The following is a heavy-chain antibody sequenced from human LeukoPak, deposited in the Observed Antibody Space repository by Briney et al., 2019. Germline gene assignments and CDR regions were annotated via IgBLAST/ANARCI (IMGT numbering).Heavy chain of an antibody. J-gene: IGHJ4*02. CDR1: GFTFSSYA. D-gene: IGHD1-7*01. Sequence: GRSLRLSCAASGFTFSSYAMSWVRQAPGKGLEWVSAISGSGGSTYYADSVKGRFTISRDNSKNTLYLQMNSLRAEDTAVYYCAKVTGTSGGYFDYWGQETLVTVSS. CDR3: AKVTGTSGGYFDY. CDR2: ISGSGGST. V-gene: IGHV3-23*01.